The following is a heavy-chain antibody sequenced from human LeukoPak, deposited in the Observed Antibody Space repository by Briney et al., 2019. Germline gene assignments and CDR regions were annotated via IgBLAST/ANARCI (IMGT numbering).Heavy chain of an antibody. V-gene: IGHV4-61*02. CDR1: GGSISSGSYY. Sequence: QTSETLSLTCTVSGGSISSGSYYWSWIRQPAGKGLEWIGRIYTSGSTNYNPSLKSRVTISVDTSKNQFSLKLSSVTAADTAVYYCARDLVEGYYDHWGQGTLVTVSS. CDR2: IYTSGST. J-gene: IGHJ5*02. D-gene: IGHD2-15*01. CDR3: ARDLVEGYYDH.